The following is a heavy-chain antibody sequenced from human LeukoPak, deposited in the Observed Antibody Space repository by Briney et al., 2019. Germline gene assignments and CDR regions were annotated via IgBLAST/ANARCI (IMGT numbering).Heavy chain of an antibody. D-gene: IGHD3-3*01. CDR1: GGSISSYY. CDR2: IYTSGGT. Sequence: PSETLSLTCTVSGGSISSYYWSWIRQPAGKGLEWIGRIYTSGGTNYNPSLKSRVTMSVDTSKNQFSLKLSSVTAADTAVYYCARGSTYDFWSGYYRLDAFDIWGQGTMVTVSS. CDR3: ARGSTYDFWSGYYRLDAFDI. V-gene: IGHV4-4*07. J-gene: IGHJ3*02.